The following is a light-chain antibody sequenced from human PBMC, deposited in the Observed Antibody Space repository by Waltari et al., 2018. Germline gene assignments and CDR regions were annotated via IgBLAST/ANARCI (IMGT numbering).Light chain of an antibody. CDR1: SRDVGGYNY. V-gene: IGLV2-14*03. CDR2: DVS. CDR3: SSYTSSSGLWV. J-gene: IGLJ3*02. Sequence: QSALTQPASVSGSPGQSITISCTGTSRDVGGYNYVSWYQQHPGKAPKLMIYDVSNRPSGVSNRFSGSKSGNTASLTISGLQAEDEADYYCSSYTSSSGLWVFGGGTKLTVL.